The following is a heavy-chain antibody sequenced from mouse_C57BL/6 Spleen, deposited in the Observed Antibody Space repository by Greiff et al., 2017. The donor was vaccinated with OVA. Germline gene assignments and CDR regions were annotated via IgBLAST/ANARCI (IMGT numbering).Heavy chain of an antibody. D-gene: IGHD1-1*01. CDR1: GFNIKDYY. V-gene: IGHV14-1*01. CDR2: IDPEDGDT. J-gene: IGHJ1*03. Sequence: EVQLQQSGAELVRPGASVKLSCTASGFNIKDYYMHWVKQRPEQGLEWIGRIDPEDGDTEYAPKFQGKATMTADTSSNTAYLQLSSRTSEDTAVYYCTTDYYSRYFDVWGTGTTVTVSS. CDR3: TTDYYSRYFDV.